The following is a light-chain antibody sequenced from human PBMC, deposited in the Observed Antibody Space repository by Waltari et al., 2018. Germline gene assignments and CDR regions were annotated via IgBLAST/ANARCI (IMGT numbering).Light chain of an antibody. V-gene: IGLV8-61*01. J-gene: IGLJ3*02. CDR1: FGSVSTSHY. Sequence: QTVVTQEPSFSVSPGGTVTLTCGLSFGSVSTSHYASWYQQTPCRSPRTLSYTTNIRSPGVPDRFSGSILVDKAALTITGAQADDECDYYCALYMGNGIWAFGGGTKLTVL. CDR2: TTN. CDR3: ALYMGNGIWA.